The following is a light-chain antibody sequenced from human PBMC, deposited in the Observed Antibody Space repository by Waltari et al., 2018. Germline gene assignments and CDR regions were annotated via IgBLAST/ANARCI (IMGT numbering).Light chain of an antibody. CDR2: DAS. Sequence: EIVLTQSPATLSLSPGDRATLPCRASQSVNNSLAWYQQKPGQAPRPLTDDASRRATDIPARFSGGGSGTDFTLTISSLEPEDFAVFYCQQRSNWMFTFGQGTKLDIK. CDR3: QQRSNWMFT. V-gene: IGKV3-11*01. J-gene: IGKJ2*01. CDR1: QSVNNS.